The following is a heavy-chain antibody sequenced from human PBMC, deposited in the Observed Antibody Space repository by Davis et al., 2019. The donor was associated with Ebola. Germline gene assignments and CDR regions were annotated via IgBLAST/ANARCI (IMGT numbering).Heavy chain of an antibody. J-gene: IGHJ4*02. V-gene: IGHV3-21*01. Sequence: GESLKISCAASGFTFSSYAMSWVRQAPGKGLEWVSSISSSSSYIYYADSVKGRFTISRDNSKNTLYLQMNSLRAEDTAVYYCARKGSLDYWGQGTLVTVSS. CDR3: ARKGSLDY. CDR1: GFTFSSYA. CDR2: ISSSSSYI.